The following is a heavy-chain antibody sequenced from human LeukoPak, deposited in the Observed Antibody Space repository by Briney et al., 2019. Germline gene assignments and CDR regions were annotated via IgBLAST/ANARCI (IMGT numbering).Heavy chain of an antibody. V-gene: IGHV4-39*07. CDR1: GASMSRSTYY. Sequence: SETLSLTCTVSGASMSRSTYYWGWIRQPPGKGLEWIGEINHSGSTNYNPSLKSRVTISVDTSKNQFSLKLSSATAADTAVYYCARGLRVAGTINWFDPWGQGTLVTVSS. CDR3: ARGLRVAGTINWFDP. CDR2: INHSGST. J-gene: IGHJ5*02. D-gene: IGHD6-19*01.